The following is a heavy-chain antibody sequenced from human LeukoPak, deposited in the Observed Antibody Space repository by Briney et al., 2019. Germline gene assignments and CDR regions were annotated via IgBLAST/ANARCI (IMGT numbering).Heavy chain of an antibody. V-gene: IGHV1-8*01. J-gene: IGHJ4*02. Sequence: ASVNVSCKASGYTFTSYDINWVRQATGQGLEWMGWMNPNSGNTGYAQKFQGRVTMTRNTSISTAYMELSSLRSEDTAVYYCVRGLHSSGWFFDYWGQGTLVTVSS. CDR1: GYTFTSYD. CDR2: MNPNSGNT. D-gene: IGHD6-19*01. CDR3: VRGLHSSGWFFDY.